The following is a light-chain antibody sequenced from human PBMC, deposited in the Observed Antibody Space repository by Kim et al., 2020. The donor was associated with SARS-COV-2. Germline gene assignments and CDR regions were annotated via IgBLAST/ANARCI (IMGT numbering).Light chain of an antibody. V-gene: IGLV2-11*01. CDR1: SSDGGGYNY. CDR3: CSYAGSYTWV. Sequence: GQVVTLSCTGTSSDGGGYNYVSWYQQHPGKAPKLMIYDVSKRPSGVPDRFSGSKSGNTASLTISGLQAEDEADYYCCSYAGSYTWVFGGGTQLTVL. J-gene: IGLJ3*02. CDR2: DVS.